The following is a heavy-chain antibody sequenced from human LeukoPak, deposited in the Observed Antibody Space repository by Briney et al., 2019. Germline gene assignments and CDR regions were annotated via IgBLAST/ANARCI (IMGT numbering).Heavy chain of an antibody. D-gene: IGHD2-2*02. Sequence: PSETLSLTCTVSGGSIITHYWSWIRQPPGKGLEWIGYIYHSGNTNYNVSLKSRVTISVDMSKNQFSLKLSSVTAADTAVYYCARKQYCSSTSCYRYFDYWGQGTLVTVSS. CDR2: IYHSGNT. CDR3: ARKQYCSSTSCYRYFDY. CDR1: GGSIITHY. J-gene: IGHJ4*02. V-gene: IGHV4-59*11.